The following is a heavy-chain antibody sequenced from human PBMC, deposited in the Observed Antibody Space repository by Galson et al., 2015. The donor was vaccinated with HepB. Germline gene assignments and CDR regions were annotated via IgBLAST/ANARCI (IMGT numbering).Heavy chain of an antibody. D-gene: IGHD3-10*01. CDR2: IWYDGSKK. J-gene: IGHJ4*02. Sequence: SLRLSCAASGFTFSNYGIHWVRQAPGKGLEWVAVIWYDGSKKYYADSVKGRFTISRDNSKNTVYLQMNSLRAEDTAVYYCARDPTMVRGVIMSLYFDNWGQGTLVTVSS. V-gene: IGHV3-33*01. CDR1: GFTFSNYG. CDR3: ARDPTMVRGVIMSLYFDN.